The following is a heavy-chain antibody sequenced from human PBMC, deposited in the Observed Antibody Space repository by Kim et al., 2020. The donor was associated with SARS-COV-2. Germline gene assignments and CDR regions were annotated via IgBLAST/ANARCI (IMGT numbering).Heavy chain of an antibody. CDR2: IYPGDSDT. CDR1: GYSFTSYW. Sequence: GESLKISCKGSGYSFTSYWIGWVRQMPGKGLEWMGIIYPGDSDTRYSPSFQGQVTISADKSISTAYLQWSSLKASDTAMYYCARLLGGYSNYEVYYYGMDVWGQGTTVTVSS. J-gene: IGHJ6*02. D-gene: IGHD4-4*01. V-gene: IGHV5-51*01. CDR3: ARLLGGYSNYEVYYYGMDV.